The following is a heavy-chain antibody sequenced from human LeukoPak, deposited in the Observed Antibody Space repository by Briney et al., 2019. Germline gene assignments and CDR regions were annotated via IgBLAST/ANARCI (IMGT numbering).Heavy chain of an antibody. CDR2: IIPIFGTA. CDR3: ARDGGYGDDRGDWFDP. D-gene: IGHD4-17*01. V-gene: IGHV1-69*01. J-gene: IGHJ5*02. CDR1: GGTFSSYA. Sequence: PAASVKVSRKASGGTFSSYAISWVRQAPGQGLEWMGGIIPIFGTANYAQKFQGRVTITADESTSTAYMELSSLRSEDTAVYYSARDGGYGDDRGDWFDPWGQGTLVTVSS.